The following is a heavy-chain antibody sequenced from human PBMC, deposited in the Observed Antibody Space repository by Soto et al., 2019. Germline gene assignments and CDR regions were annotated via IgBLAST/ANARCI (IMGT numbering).Heavy chain of an antibody. D-gene: IGHD3-22*01. J-gene: IGHJ5*02. V-gene: IGHV1-69*01. CDR3: ARDRASSGYYRWFDP. CDR2: IIPIFGTA. Sequence: QVQLVQSGAEVKKPGSSVKVSCKASGGTFSSYAISWVRQAHGQGLEWMGGIIPIFGTANYAQKVEGRVTITADESKSTAYMELSSLRSEDTDAYYCARDRASSGYYRWFDPWGQGTLVTVSS. CDR1: GGTFSSYA.